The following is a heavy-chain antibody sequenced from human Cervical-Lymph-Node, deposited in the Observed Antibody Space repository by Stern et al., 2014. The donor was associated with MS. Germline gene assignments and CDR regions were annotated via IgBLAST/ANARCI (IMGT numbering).Heavy chain of an antibody. CDR3: ARAIYSNYPPFDY. V-gene: IGHV7-4-1*02. CDR2: NNTNTGNT. J-gene: IGHJ4*02. D-gene: IGHD4-11*01. CDR1: GYTFTSYA. Sequence: QVQLVQSGSELMKPGASVKVSCKASGYTFTSYAMNWVRQAPGQVIDRTGWNNTNTGNTTHAKGSTGRYVFSLYTSVSTAYLQISSLKAEDTAVYYCARAIYSNYPPFDYWGQGTLVTVSS.